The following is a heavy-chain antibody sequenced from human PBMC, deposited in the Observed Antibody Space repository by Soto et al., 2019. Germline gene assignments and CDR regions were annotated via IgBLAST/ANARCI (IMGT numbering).Heavy chain of an antibody. CDR1: GLTFTTAW. Sequence: VQLVESGGGLVKPGGSLRLSCTVSGLTFTTAWMTWVRQAPGKGLEWVARIKSHTDGGTTDYAAPLQGRFTISRDDSRNTLSLQMNSLKTEDTAVYFCATAAGYWASAPLDYWGQGTLVTVSS. CDR2: IKSHTDGGTT. V-gene: IGHV3-15*07. J-gene: IGHJ4*02. D-gene: IGHD1-26*01. CDR3: ATAAGYWASAPLDY.